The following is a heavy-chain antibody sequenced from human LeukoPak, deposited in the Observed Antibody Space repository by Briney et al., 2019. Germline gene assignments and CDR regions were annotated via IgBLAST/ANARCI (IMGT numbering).Heavy chain of an antibody. CDR3: AVGVADRPGVRTYFDY. V-gene: IGHV4-59*01. CDR2: IYYSGST. Sequence: SETLSLTCTVSGGSISIYHWSWIRQPPGKGLEWIGYIYYSGSTNYNPSLKSRVTISVDTSKNQFLLKVSSVTAADPGVYPCAVGVADRPGVRTYFDYWGQGTLVTVSS. D-gene: IGHD2-15*01. CDR1: GGSISIYH. J-gene: IGHJ4*02.